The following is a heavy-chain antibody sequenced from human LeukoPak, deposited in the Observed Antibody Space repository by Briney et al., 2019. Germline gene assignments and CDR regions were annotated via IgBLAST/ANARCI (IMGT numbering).Heavy chain of an antibody. V-gene: IGHV3-30*18. J-gene: IGHJ4*02. CDR2: ISYDGSNK. CDR3: AKARGAASRDYYFDY. CDR1: GFTFSSYG. D-gene: IGHD6-25*01. Sequence: GGSLRLSCAASGFTFSSYGMHWVRQAPGKGLEWVAVISYDGSNKYYADSVKGRFTISRDNPKNTLYLQMNSLRAEDTAVYYCAKARGAASRDYYFDYWGQGTLVTVSS.